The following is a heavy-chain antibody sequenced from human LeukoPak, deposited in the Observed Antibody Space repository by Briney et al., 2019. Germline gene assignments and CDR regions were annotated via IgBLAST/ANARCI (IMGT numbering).Heavy chain of an antibody. J-gene: IGHJ4*02. V-gene: IGHV3-11*01. D-gene: IGHD1-26*01. Sequence: GGSLRLSCAASGFTFSDYYMSWIRQAPGKGLEWVSYISSSGSTIYYADSVKGRFTISRDNAKNSLYLQMSSLRAEDTAVYYCARARYSGSFRHFDYWGQGTLVTVSS. CDR3: ARARYSGSFRHFDY. CDR2: ISSSGSTI. CDR1: GFTFSDYY.